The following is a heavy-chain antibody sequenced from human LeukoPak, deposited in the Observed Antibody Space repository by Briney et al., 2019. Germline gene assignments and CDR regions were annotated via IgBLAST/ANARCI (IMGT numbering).Heavy chain of an antibody. J-gene: IGHJ4*02. V-gene: IGHV3-23*01. CDR2: ISGNGGKT. Sequence: PGGSLRLSCAASGFTFGTYSMSWVRLAPGKGLEWVSTISGNGGKTYYADSVKGRFTIARYNSKNTLYLQMNSLRAEDTAVYYWASPGTYSSSWYYFDYWGQGTLVTVSS. CDR3: ASPGTYSSSWYYFDY. CDR1: GFTFGTYS. D-gene: IGHD6-13*01.